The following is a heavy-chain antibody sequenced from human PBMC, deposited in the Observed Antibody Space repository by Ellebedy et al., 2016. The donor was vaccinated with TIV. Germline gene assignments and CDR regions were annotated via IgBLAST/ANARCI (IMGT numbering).Heavy chain of an antibody. V-gene: IGHV1-69*04. CDR1: GGTFSSYA. D-gene: IGHD2-15*01. CDR3: ARACSGGSCYSLVY. J-gene: IGHJ4*02. CDR2: IIPILGIA. Sequence: AASVKVSCKASGGTFSSYAISWVRQAPGQGLEWMGRIIPILGIANYAQKFQGRVTITADKSTSTAYMELSSLRSEDTAVYYCARACSGGSCYSLVYWGQGTLVTVSS.